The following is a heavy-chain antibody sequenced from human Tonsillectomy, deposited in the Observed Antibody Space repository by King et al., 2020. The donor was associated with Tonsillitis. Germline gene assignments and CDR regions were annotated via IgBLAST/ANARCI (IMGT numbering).Heavy chain of an antibody. V-gene: IGHV3-48*01. CDR3: ARSFGSGSFDYYFDY. J-gene: IGHJ4*02. CDR2: ISGSSNNI. Sequence: VQLVESGGGLVQPGGSLRLSCTASGFTFSSYGMSWVRQAPGKGLEWVSYISGSSNNIYYADSVKGRFTISRDNAKNSLYLQMKSLRAEDTALYYCARSFGSGSFDYYFDYWGQGSLVTVSS. CDR1: GFTFSSYG. D-gene: IGHD3-10*01.